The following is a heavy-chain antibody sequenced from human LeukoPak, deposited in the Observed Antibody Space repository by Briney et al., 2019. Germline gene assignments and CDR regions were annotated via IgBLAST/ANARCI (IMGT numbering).Heavy chain of an antibody. CDR1: GFTFSSYA. Sequence: GGSLRLSCAASGFTFSSYAMHWVRQAPGKGLEWVAAISYDGSNKYYADSVKGRFTISRDNSKNTLYLQMNSLRAEDTAVYYCARICDIVVVPAAPQEDAFDIWGQGTMVTVSS. CDR3: ARICDIVVVPAAPQEDAFDI. J-gene: IGHJ3*02. V-gene: IGHV3-30-3*01. D-gene: IGHD2-2*01. CDR2: ISYDGSNK.